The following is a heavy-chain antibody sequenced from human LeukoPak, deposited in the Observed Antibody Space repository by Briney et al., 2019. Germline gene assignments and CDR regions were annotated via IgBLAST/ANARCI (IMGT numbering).Heavy chain of an antibody. CDR2: IYASGNT. CDR1: GASVSTYY. V-gene: IGHV4-4*07. D-gene: IGHD4/OR15-4a*01. J-gene: IGHJ4*02. CDR3: ARDYGGNYHFDY. Sequence: SETLSLTCTVSGASVSTYYWGWIRQPAGKGLEWIGRIYASGNTNYNPSLKSRVTISRGTSKNQFSLRLTSVTAADTAVYYCARDYGGNYHFDYWGQGTLVTVSS.